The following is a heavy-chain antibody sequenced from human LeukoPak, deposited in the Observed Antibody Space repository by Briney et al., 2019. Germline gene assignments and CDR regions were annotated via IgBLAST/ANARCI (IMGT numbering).Heavy chain of an antibody. J-gene: IGHJ4*02. V-gene: IGHV3-30*04. Sequence: GRTLRLSCAASGFTFSSYAMHWVRQAPGKGLEWVALIPYDGSNKYYADSVKGRFTVSRDNSKNTLYLQMNSLRAEDTAVYYCARDSDVHCSGGRCTNFDYWGQGTLVTVSS. CDR3: ARDSDVHCSGGRCTNFDY. CDR2: IPYDGSNK. CDR1: GFTFSSYA. D-gene: IGHD2-15*01.